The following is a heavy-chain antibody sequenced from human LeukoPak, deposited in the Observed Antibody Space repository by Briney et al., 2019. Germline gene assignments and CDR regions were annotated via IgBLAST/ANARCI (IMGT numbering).Heavy chain of an antibody. Sequence: GGSLRLSCSASGFTVSSNYMSGVGQAPGKGLEWVSVIYSGGSTYYADSVKGRFTISRDNSKNTLYLQMNSLRAEDTAVYYCARDTPPASGYSYGPHYYGMDVWGQGTTVTVSS. V-gene: IGHV3-53*01. CDR2: IYSGGST. D-gene: IGHD5-18*01. CDR3: ARDTPPASGYSYGPHYYGMDV. CDR1: GFTVSSNY. J-gene: IGHJ6*02.